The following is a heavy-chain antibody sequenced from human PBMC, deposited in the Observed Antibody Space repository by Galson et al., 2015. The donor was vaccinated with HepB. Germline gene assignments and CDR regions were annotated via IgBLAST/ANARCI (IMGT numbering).Heavy chain of an antibody. V-gene: IGHV5-51*01. Sequence: QSGAEVKKPGESLKISCKGSAYSFTTYWIGWVRQMPGKGLEWMGIIYPGDSDTRYSPSFQGQVTISADRSISTAYLQWGSLKASDTVIYYCARQGGPSSRGQRYFDYWGQGTLVTVSS. D-gene: IGHD6-19*01. CDR2: IYPGDSDT. CDR1: AYSFTTYW. J-gene: IGHJ4*02. CDR3: ARQGGPSSRGQRYFDY.